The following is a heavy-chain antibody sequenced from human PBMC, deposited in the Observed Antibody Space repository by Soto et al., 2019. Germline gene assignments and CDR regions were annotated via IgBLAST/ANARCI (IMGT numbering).Heavy chain of an antibody. CDR3: AIGGGDYYYFDP. CDR2: INSDGSST. Sequence: EVQLVESGGGLVQPGGSLRLSCAASGFLFSTYWMFWVRQVPRKGLLWVSRINSDGSSTSYADSVKGRCTIPRDNTKNTLYPQMTSLRAEDTAVYYCAIGGGDYYYFDPCGQGSLVTVSS. CDR1: GFLFSTYW. D-gene: IGHD2-21*01. V-gene: IGHV3-74*01. J-gene: IGHJ4*02.